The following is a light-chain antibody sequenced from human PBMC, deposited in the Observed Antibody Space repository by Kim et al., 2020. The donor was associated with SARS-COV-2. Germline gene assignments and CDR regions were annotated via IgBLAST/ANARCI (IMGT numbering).Light chain of an antibody. V-gene: IGKV3-11*01. CDR3: QQRRNWIT. CDR1: QSVSRS. J-gene: IGKJ5*01. CDR2: DAS. Sequence: CLSPGQRATLSCRASQSVSRSLAWYQQKPGQAPRLLIYDASSRATGIPARFSGSGSGTDFTLTISSLEPEDFAVYYCQQRRNWITFGQGTRLEIK.